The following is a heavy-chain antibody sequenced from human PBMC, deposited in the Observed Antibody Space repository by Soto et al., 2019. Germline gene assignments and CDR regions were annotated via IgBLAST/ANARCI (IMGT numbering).Heavy chain of an antibody. J-gene: IGHJ4*02. Sequence: SETLSLTCTVSGGSISSSNYYWGWIRQPPGKGLEWIGSIYYSGSTYYNPSLKSRVTISADPSKNQFSLKLSSVTAADTAVYFCARHYLGYDSSSYYRYSGPGTLVTV. CDR1: GGSISSSNYY. D-gene: IGHD3-22*01. CDR3: ARHYLGYDSSSYYRY. V-gene: IGHV4-39*01. CDR2: IYYSGST.